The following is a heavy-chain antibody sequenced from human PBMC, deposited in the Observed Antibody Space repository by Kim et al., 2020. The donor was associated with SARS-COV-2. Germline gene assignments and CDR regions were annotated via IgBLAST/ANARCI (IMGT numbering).Heavy chain of an antibody. CDR3: ARETEVATINPYGMDV. Sequence: KFQGRVTMTRDTSTNTVYMELSSLRSEDTAVYYCARETEVATINPYGMDVWGQGTTVTVSS. V-gene: IGHV1-46*01. J-gene: IGHJ6*02. D-gene: IGHD5-12*01.